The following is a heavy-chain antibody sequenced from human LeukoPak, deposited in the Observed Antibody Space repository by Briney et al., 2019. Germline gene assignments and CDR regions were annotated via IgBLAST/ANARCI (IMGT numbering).Heavy chain of an antibody. CDR3: ARRMLEARESSATNWFDT. CDR2: ICTSGST. Sequence: SETLSLTCTVSGGSLSSYSWSWIRQPPGKGLEWIGRICTSGSTKYNPSLQSRITISADTSKNQFSLKVTSGTAADTAVYYCARRMLEARESSATNWFDTWGQGNLVTVSS. J-gene: IGHJ5*02. D-gene: IGHD5-12*01. CDR1: GGSLSSYS. V-gene: IGHV4-4*07.